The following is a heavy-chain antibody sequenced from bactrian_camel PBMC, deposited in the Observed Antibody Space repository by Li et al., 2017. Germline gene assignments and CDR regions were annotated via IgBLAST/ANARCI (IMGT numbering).Heavy chain of an antibody. CDR1: SIGRDSSDC. CDR2: IHSDGST. Sequence: HVQLVESGGGSVQAGGSLRLSCKASSIGRDSSDCMGWFRQSPGKEREGVASIHSDGSTSYADSVKGRFTISKDNAEKTLYLQMNSLKIEDTAVYYCALGSSRQATMTARGKGTQVTVS. D-gene: IGHD3*01. J-gene: IGHJ4*01. V-gene: IGHV3S53*01.